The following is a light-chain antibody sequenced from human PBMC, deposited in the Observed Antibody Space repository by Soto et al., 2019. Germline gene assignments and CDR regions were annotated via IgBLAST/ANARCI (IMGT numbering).Light chain of an antibody. CDR2: GAT. V-gene: IGKV3-20*01. J-gene: IGKJ5*01. CDR3: QQYGSSPIT. CDR1: QSVSSSY. Sequence: EIVLTQSPGTLSLSPGERATLSCRAIQSVSSSYSAWYHQKPGQAPRLINGGATSGATGTPGMFSSRGSGTVFTLTISSLEPEDFAVYYCQQYGSSPITFGQGTRLEIK.